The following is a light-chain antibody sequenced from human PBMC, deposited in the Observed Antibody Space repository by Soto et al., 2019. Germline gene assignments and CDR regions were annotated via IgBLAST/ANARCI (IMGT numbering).Light chain of an antibody. Sequence: QSALTQPPSASGSPGQSVTISCTGTSSDVGKYDYVSWFQHHPGKAPKLIIYEVSKRPSGVPDRFSGSKSGTSASLAITGLQAEDEADYYCQSYDSSLSGVVFGGGTQLTVL. J-gene: IGLJ2*01. CDR2: EVS. CDR3: QSYDSSLSGVV. V-gene: IGLV2-8*01. CDR1: SSDVGKYDY.